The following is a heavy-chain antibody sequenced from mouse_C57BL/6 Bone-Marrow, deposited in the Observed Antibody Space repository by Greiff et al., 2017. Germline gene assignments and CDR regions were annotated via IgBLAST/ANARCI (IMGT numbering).Heavy chain of an antibody. V-gene: IGHV6-3*01. CDR1: GFTFSNYW. J-gene: IGHJ1*03. D-gene: IGHD1-1*02. CDR3: TGGLGSDWYFDV. Sequence: EVKLVESGGGLVQPGGSMKLSCVASGFTFSNYWMNWVRQSPGKGLEWVAQIRLKSDNYATHYAESVKGRFTISRDDSKISVYLQMNNLRAEDTGIYYCTGGLGSDWYFDVWGTGTTVTVSS. CDR2: IRLKSDNYAT.